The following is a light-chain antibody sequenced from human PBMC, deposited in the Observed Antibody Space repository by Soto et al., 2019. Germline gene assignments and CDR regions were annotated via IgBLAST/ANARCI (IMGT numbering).Light chain of an antibody. Sequence: QSVLTQPASVSGSPGQSITISCTGTSSDVGSYNLVSWYQQHPGKAPKLMIYEVSKRPSGVSNRFSGSKSGNTASLTISGIQAEDEADYYCCSYAGREVVFGGGTKVTVL. CDR3: CSYAGREVV. CDR1: SSDVGSYNL. CDR2: EVS. J-gene: IGLJ2*01. V-gene: IGLV2-23*02.